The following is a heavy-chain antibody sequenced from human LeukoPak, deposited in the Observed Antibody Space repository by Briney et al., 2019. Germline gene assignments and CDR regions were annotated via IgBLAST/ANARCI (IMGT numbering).Heavy chain of an antibody. Sequence: PGGSLRLSCAASGFTFSSYAMSWVRQAPGKGLEWVSGISGSGGNTYYADSVKGRFTISRDNSKNTLYLQMNSLRAEDTAVYYCARETASGSGPFDFWGQGTMVTVSS. CDR1: GFTFSSYA. CDR2: ISGSGGNT. J-gene: IGHJ3*01. CDR3: ARETASGSGPFDF. D-gene: IGHD3-22*01. V-gene: IGHV3-23*01.